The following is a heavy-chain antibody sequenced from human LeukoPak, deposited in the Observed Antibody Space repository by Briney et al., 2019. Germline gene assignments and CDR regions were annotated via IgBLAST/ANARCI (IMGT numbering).Heavy chain of an antibody. J-gene: IGHJ4*02. Sequence: SETLSLTCAVYGGSFSGYYWSWIRQPPGKGLEWIGEINHSGSTNYNPSLKSRVTISVDTSKNQFSLKLSSVTAADTAVYYCARQVGGYCSGGSCYRFDYWGQGTLVTVSS. V-gene: IGHV4-34*01. D-gene: IGHD2-15*01. CDR2: INHSGST. CDR3: ARQVGGYCSGGSCYRFDY. CDR1: GGSFSGYY.